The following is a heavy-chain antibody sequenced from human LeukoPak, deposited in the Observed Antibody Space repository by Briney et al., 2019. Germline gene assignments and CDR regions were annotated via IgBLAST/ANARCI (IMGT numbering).Heavy chain of an antibody. CDR1: GDSISSYY. V-gene: IGHV4-59*01. CDR3: ARHSRGYYGGSGYFDY. J-gene: IGHJ4*02. Sequence: SETLSLTCTVSGDSISSYYWRWIRQPPGKGLEWIGYIYYSGSTKYNPSLKSRVTISVDTSKNQFSLKLSSVTAADTAVYYCARHSRGYYGGSGYFDYWGQGTLVTVSS. CDR2: IYYSGST. D-gene: IGHD3-22*01.